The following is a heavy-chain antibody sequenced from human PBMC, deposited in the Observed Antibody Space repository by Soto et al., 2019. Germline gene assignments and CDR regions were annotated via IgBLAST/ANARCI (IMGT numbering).Heavy chain of an antibody. CDR2: IYYSGST. V-gene: IGHV4-59*12. D-gene: IGHD6-19*01. Sequence: SETLSLTCTVSGGSISSYYWRWIRQPPGKGLEWIGYIYYSGSTNYNPSLKSRVTISVDTSKNQFSLKLSSVTAADTAVYYCARASIGWYFGYWCQGTLVTVSS. CDR1: GGSISSYY. CDR3: ARASIGWYFGY. J-gene: IGHJ4*02.